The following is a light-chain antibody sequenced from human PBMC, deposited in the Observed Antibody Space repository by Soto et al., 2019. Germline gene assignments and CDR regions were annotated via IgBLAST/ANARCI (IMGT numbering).Light chain of an antibody. CDR1: SSDIGAYDH. V-gene: IGLV2-14*01. Sequence: QSVLTQPASGSGAPGPAITISCSGTSSDIGAYDHVAWFQQFPGKTPKLVIYSVSNRPSGVSYRFSGSKSGNTASLTISGLQADYVADYYCLSSTVSTSSVFGPWT. J-gene: IGLJ1*01. CDR2: SVS. CDR3: LSSTVSTSSV.